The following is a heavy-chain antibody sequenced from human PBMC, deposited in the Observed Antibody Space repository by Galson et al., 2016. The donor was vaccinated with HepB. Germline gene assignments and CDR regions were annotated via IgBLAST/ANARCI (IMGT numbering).Heavy chain of an antibody. D-gene: IGHD2-21*01. CDR2: IDSDDDK. V-gene: IGHV2-70*01. CDR3: TRTVVAGALYYYYGLDV. Sequence: PALVKPTQTLTLTCTFSGFSLDNSEMCVSWIRQPPGKAPEWLALIDSDDDKFYSSSLKTRLTLSKDTSKNQVVLTMTNMDPVDTATYFCTRTVVAGALYYYYGLDVWGPGTTVTVSS. CDR1: GFSLDNSEMC. J-gene: IGHJ6*02.